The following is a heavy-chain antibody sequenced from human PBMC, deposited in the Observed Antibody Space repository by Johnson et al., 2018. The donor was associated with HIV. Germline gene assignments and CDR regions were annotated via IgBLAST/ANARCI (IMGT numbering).Heavy chain of an antibody. CDR2: ISGSGGRT. V-gene: IGHV3-23*04. J-gene: IGHJ3*02. Sequence: VYLVESGGGLVQPGGSLRLSCAASGLTFSSYAMSWVRQAPGKGLEWVSTISGSGGRTYYADSVTGRFTISRDNSKNTLFLQMNSLRAEDTPVYYYAKSPRFTIFGSDAFDIWGQGTMVTVSS. D-gene: IGHD3-3*01. CDR1: GLTFSSYA. CDR3: AKSPRFTIFGSDAFDI.